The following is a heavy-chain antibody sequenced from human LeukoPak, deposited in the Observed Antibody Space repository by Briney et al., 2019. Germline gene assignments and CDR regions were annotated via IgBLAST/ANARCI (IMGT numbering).Heavy chain of an antibody. CDR3: ARGVVVAAIHYYYGMDV. J-gene: IGHJ6*02. CDR1: GFTFSSYS. D-gene: IGHD2-15*01. V-gene: IGHV3-21*01. Sequence: GGSLRLSCAASGFTFSSYSMNWVRQAPGKGLEWVSSISSSGTYVYYADSVKGRFTISRDNAKNSLSLQMNSLRDEDTAVYYCARGVVVAAIHYYYGMDVWGQGTTVTVSS. CDR2: ISSSGTYV.